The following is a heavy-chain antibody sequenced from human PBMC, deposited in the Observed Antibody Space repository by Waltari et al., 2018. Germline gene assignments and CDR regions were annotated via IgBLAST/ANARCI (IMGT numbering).Heavy chain of an antibody. J-gene: IGHJ6*02. V-gene: IGHV4-59*11. CDR3: ARLMTYYYGMDV. CDR2: IYYSGST. CDR1: GGSISSHY. Sequence: QVQLQESGPGLVKPSETLSVTCTVSGGSISSHYWSWIRQPPGKGLEWIGYIYYSGSTNYNPSLKSRVTISVDTSKNQFSLKLSSVTAADTAVYYCARLMTYYYGMDVWGQGTTVTVSS. D-gene: IGHD2-21*02.